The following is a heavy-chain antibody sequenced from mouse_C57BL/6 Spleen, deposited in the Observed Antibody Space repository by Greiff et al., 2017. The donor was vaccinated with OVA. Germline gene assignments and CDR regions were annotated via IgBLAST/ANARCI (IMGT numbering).Heavy chain of an antibody. CDR1: GYTFTDYE. J-gene: IGHJ3*01. Sequence: QVHVKQSGAELVRPGASVTLSCKASGYTFTDYEMHWVKQTPVHGLEWIGAIDPETGGTAYNQKFKGKAILTADKSSSTAYMELRSLTSEDSAVYYCTRRSYPFAYWGQGTLVTVSA. V-gene: IGHV1-15*01. CDR2: IDPETGGT. CDR3: TRRSYPFAY.